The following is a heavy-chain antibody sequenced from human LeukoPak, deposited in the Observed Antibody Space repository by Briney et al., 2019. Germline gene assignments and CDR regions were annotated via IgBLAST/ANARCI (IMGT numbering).Heavy chain of an antibody. V-gene: IGHV4-34*01. J-gene: IGHJ5*02. CDR2: INHSGST. D-gene: IGHD3-10*01. CDR3: ARGHYGSGSYYSVSNWFDP. Sequence: PSETLSLTCAVYGGSFSGYYWSWIRQPPGKGLEWIGEINHSGSTNYNPSLKSRVTISVDTSKNQFSLKLSSVTAADTAVYYCARGHYGSGSYYSVSNWFDPWGQGTLVTVSS. CDR1: GGSFSGYY.